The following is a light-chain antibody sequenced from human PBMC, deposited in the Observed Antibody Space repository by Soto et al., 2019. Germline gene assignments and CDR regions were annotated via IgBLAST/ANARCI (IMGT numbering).Light chain of an antibody. CDR1: QSVRSSY. CDR2: GAS. V-gene: IGKV3-20*01. CDR3: QQYGSSPYT. Sequence: EIVLTQSPGTLSLSPGERATPSCRASQSVRSSYLAWYQQKPGQAPRLLIYGASTRATGIPDRFSGSGSGTDFTLTISRLEPEDFAVYYCQQYGSSPYTFGQGTRLEIK. J-gene: IGKJ5*01.